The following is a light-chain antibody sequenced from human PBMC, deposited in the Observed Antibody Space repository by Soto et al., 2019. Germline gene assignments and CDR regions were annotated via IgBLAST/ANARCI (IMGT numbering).Light chain of an antibody. V-gene: IGLV1-51*01. Sequence: QSVLTQPPPVSAAPGQKVTISCSGSSSNIGNNYVSWYQQLPGTAPKLLIYDNSKRPSGIPDRFSGSKSGTSATLGITGLQTGDEADYYCGTWDSSLSAGVFGGGTKVTVL. CDR1: SSNIGNNY. CDR2: DNS. J-gene: IGLJ2*01. CDR3: GTWDSSLSAGV.